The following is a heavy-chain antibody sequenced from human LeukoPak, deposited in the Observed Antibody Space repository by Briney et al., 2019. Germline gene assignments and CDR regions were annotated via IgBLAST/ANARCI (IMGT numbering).Heavy chain of an antibody. V-gene: IGHV3-7*02. D-gene: IGHD3-22*01. CDR1: GFTFSSYW. CDR3: ARPKYYYDSSGYYD. J-gene: IGHJ4*02. CDR2: IKQDGSEE. Sequence: GGSLRLSCAASGFTFSSYWMSWVRQAPGKGLEWVANIKQDGSEEVYVDSVRGRFTISRDNAKNSLYLQMNSLRAEDTAVYYCARPKYYYDSSGYYDWGQGTLVTVSS.